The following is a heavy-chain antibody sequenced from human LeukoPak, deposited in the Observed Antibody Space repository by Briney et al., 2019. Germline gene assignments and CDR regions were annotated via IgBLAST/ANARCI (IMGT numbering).Heavy chain of an antibody. V-gene: IGHV6-1*01. CDR3: ARDLSYYGSGSYYPSSAVDY. CDR1: LDSVSSNSAA. CDR2: TYYRSKWYN. Sequence: SQTLSLTRAISLDSVSSNSAAWHWIRHSPSRGLEWLGRTYYRSKWYNDYAVSVKSRITINPDTSKNQFSLQVNSVTPEDTAVYYCARDLSYYGSGSYYPSSAVDYWGQGTLVTVSS. D-gene: IGHD3-10*01. J-gene: IGHJ4*02.